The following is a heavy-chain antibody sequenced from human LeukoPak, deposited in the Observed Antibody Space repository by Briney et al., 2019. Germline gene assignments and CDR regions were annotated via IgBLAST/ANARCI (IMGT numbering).Heavy chain of an antibody. D-gene: IGHD1-26*01. CDR3: ARSQAGGTFDY. J-gene: IGHJ4*02. CDR1: GDSFSSKSAA. Sequence: SQTLSLTCAISGDSFSSKSAAWNWIRKSPSRGLEWLGRTYYRSKWSSGYAEPVKSRITINPDTSKNQFSLQLESVTPEDTAVYYCARSQAGGTFDYWGQGTLVTVSS. CDR2: TYYRSKWSS. V-gene: IGHV6-1*01.